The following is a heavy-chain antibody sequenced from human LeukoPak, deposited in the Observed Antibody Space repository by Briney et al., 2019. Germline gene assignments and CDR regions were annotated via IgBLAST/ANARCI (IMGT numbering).Heavy chain of an antibody. CDR2: FYPGDSDT. D-gene: IGHD6-13*01. CDR3: ARLPFDIAAAGSNWFDP. CDR1: GYSFTSYW. J-gene: IGHJ5*02. V-gene: IGHV5-51*01. Sequence: GESLKISCKGSGYSFTSYWTAWVRQIPGKGLGWLGLFYPGDSDTRYSPSFQGQVTISADKSISTAYLQWSSLKASDTAMYYCARLPFDIAAAGSNWFDPWGQGTLVTVSS.